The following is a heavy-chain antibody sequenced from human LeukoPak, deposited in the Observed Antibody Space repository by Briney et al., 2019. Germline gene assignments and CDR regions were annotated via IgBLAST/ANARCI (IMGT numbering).Heavy chain of an antibody. V-gene: IGHV4-38-2*02. J-gene: IGHJ5*02. D-gene: IGHD6-19*01. Sequence: ASETLSLTCPVSGYSISSGYYWGWIRQPPGKGLEWIGSIYHSGSTYYNPSLKSRVTISVDTSKNQFSLKLSSVTAADTAVYYCATDSGIAVAGPLGGTGWFDPWGQGTLVTVSS. CDR3: ATDSGIAVAGPLGGTGWFDP. CDR2: IYHSGST. CDR1: GYSISSGYY.